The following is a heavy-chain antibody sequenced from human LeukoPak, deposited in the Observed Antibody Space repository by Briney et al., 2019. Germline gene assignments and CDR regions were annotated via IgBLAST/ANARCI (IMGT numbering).Heavy chain of an antibody. Sequence: SETLSLTCTVSGGSMISYYWTWIRQAPGKGLEWIGYIYYNVDTNYNPSLKSRVTMSIDTSKTHFSLNLRSVTAADTAVYYCTRGTTVISLDYWGQGILVTVSS. CDR3: TRGTTVISLDY. CDR1: GGSMISYY. D-gene: IGHD4-23*01. J-gene: IGHJ4*02. CDR2: IYYNVDT. V-gene: IGHV4-59*01.